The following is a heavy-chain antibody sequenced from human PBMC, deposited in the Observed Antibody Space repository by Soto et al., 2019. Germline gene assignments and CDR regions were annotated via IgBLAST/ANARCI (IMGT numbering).Heavy chain of an antibody. CDR1: GGTFSSYT. D-gene: IGHD3-10*01. CDR2: IIPILGIA. CDR3: ARDAYGSGSYPPLDV. Sequence: QVQLVQSGAEVKKPGSSVKVSCKASGGTFSSYTISWVRQAPGQGLEWMGRIIPILGIANYAQKFQGRVTITADKAPSTAYMELRSRRSEDTAVYSCARDAYGSGSYPPLDVWGQGTTVTVSS. J-gene: IGHJ6*02. V-gene: IGHV1-69*08.